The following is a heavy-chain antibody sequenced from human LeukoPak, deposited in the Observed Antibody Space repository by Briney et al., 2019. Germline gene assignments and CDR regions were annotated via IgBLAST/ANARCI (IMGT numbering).Heavy chain of an antibody. CDR1: GFTFSSYG. CDR2: ISYDGSKK. CDR3: ARGGYDVLVVVAAI. Sequence: PGVSLRLSCAASGFTFSSYGMHWVRQAPGKGLEWVAVISYDGSKKHYADSLKGRFTICRDNSKNTLYLQMNSLRAEDTAMYYCARGGYDVLVVVAAIWGQGTLVTVSS. V-gene: IGHV3-30*19. D-gene: IGHD2-15*01. J-gene: IGHJ4*02.